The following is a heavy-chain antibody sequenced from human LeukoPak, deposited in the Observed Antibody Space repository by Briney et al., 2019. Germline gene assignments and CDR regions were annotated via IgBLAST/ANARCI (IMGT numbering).Heavy chain of an antibody. CDR1: GFTFSSYS. CDR2: ISSSSSYI. V-gene: IGHV3-21*01. CDR3: ARDSCSSTSCPANYYMDV. D-gene: IGHD2-2*01. J-gene: IGHJ6*03. Sequence: PGGSLRLSCAASGFTFSSYSMNWVRQAPGKGLEWVSSISSSSSYIYYADSVKGRFTISRDNAKNSLYLQMNSLRAEDTAVYYCARDSCSSTSCPANYYMDVWGKGTTVTVSS.